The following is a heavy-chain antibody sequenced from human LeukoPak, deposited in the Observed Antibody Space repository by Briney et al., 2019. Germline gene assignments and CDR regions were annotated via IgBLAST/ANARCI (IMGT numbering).Heavy chain of an antibody. D-gene: IGHD3-22*01. J-gene: IGHJ4*02. CDR3: TTGGPYYDTSGYYF. V-gene: IGHV3-15*01. CDR1: GFTFSNAW. Sequence: GGSLRLSCAASGFTFSNAWMSWVRQAPGKGLEWVGRIKSRTDGGTTDYAAPVKGRFTISRDDSKNTLYLQMNSLKTENAAVSYCTTGGPYYDTSGYYFWGQGTLVTVSS. CDR2: IKSRTDGGTT.